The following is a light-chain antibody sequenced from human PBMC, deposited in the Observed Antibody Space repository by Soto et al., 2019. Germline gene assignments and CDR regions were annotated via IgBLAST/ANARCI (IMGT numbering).Light chain of an antibody. CDR2: DVS. J-gene: IGLJ1*01. V-gene: IGLV2-14*01. CDR3: SSYTSSSTPYYV. CDR1: SSDVGGYNY. Sequence: QSVLTQPASVYGSPGQSITISCTGTSSDVGGYNYVSWYQQHPGKAPKLMIYDVSNRPSGVSNRFSGSKSGNTASLTISGLQAEDEADYYCSSYTSSSTPYYVFGTGTKATVL.